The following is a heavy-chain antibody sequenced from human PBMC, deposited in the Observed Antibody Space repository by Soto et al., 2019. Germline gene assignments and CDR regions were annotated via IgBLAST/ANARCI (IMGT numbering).Heavy chain of an antibody. D-gene: IGHD3-22*01. V-gene: IGHV3-23*01. CDR3: AVSPRGYYYDSSGYLH. CDR2: ISGSGGST. Sequence: PKVGVRRSCAASGCSFSSNAMSWVRQAPGKGLEWVSAISGSGGSTYYADSVKGRFTISRDSSKNTLYLQMNSLRAEDTAVYYCAVSPRGYYYDSSGYLHWGQGTLVIVSS. J-gene: IGHJ4*02. CDR1: GCSFSSNA.